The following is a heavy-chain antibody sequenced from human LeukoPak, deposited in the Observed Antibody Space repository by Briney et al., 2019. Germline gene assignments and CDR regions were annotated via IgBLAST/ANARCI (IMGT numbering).Heavy chain of an antibody. Sequence: SETLSLTCTVPGGSISSSSYYWGWIRQPPGKGLEWIGSIYYSGSTYYNPSLKSRVTISVDTSKNQFSLKLSSVTAADTAVYYCARPKGIAAAGTYFDYWGQGTLVTVSS. CDR1: GGSISSSSYY. D-gene: IGHD6-13*01. CDR3: ARPKGIAAAGTYFDY. V-gene: IGHV4-39*01. J-gene: IGHJ4*02. CDR2: IYYSGST.